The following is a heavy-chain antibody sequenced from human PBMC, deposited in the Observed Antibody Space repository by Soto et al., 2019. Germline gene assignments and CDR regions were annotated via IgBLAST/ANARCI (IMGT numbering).Heavy chain of an antibody. Sequence: GGSLRLSCAASGFTFSSYAMSWVRPAPGKGLEWVSAISGSGGSTYYADSVKGRFTISRDNSKNTLYLQMNSLRAEDTAVYYCAKVEDIVVVPGRGFFDYWGQGTLVTVSS. V-gene: IGHV3-23*01. CDR3: AKVEDIVVVPGRGFFDY. J-gene: IGHJ4*02. CDR1: GFTFSSYA. CDR2: ISGSGGST. D-gene: IGHD2-2*01.